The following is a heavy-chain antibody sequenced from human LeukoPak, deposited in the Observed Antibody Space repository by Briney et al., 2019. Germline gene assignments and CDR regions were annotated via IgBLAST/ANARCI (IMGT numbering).Heavy chain of an antibody. V-gene: IGHV3-30*03. CDR3: ARGPTLGDY. J-gene: IGHJ4*02. CDR2: ILYDGTNK. Sequence: GRSLRLSCAASGFTFSTYGMHWVRQAPGQGLEWVAVILYDGTNKYYADSVKGRFTISRDNSKNTLYLQMTSLRAEDTAVYYCARGPTLGDYWGQGTLVTVSS. CDR1: GFTFSTYG. D-gene: IGHD4-23*01.